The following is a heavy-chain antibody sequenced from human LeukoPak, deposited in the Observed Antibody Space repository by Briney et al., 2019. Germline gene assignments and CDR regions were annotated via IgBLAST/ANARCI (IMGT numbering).Heavy chain of an antibody. D-gene: IGHD2-15*01. CDR2: IKQDGSEK. J-gene: IGHJ4*02. V-gene: IGHV3-7*01. CDR1: GFTFSSYS. Sequence: GGSLRLSCAASGFTFSSYSMNWVRQAPGKGLEWVANIKQDGSEKYYVDSVKGRFTISRDNAKNSLYLQMNSLRAEDTAVYYCARDMIVVVVADLYDYWGQGTLVTVSS. CDR3: ARDMIVVVVADLYDY.